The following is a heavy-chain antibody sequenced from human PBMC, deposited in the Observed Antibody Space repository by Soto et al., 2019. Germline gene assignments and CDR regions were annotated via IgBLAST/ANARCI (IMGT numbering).Heavy chain of an antibody. CDR1: GGTFSSYA. Sequence: SVKVCFKACGGTFSSYAISLVRQAPGQGLEWMGGIIPIFGTANYAQKFQGRVTITADESTSTAYMELSSLRSEDTAVYYCARVFGSYAGAFDIWGQGTMVTVSS. J-gene: IGHJ3*02. CDR3: ARVFGSYAGAFDI. D-gene: IGHD1-26*01. CDR2: IIPIFGTA. V-gene: IGHV1-69*13.